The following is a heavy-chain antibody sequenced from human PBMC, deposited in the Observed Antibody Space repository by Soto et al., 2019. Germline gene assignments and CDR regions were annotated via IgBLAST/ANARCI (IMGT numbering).Heavy chain of an antibody. J-gene: IGHJ4*02. V-gene: IGHV3-48*03. Sequence: GGSVRLSCAASRFTFSSYEMNWVRQAPGKGLEWVSYISSSGSTIYYADSVKGRFTISRDNAKNSLYLQMNSLRAEDTAVYYCARELAAAGSFDYWGQGTLVTVSS. D-gene: IGHD6-13*01. CDR1: RFTFSSYE. CDR2: ISSSGSTI. CDR3: ARELAAAGSFDY.